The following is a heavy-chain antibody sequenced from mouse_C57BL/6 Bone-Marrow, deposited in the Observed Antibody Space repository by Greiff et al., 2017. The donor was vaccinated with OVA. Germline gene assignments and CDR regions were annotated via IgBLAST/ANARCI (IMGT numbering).Heavy chain of an antibody. D-gene: IGHD3-2*02. CDR1: GYTFTSYW. Sequence: QVQLQQPGAELVKPGASVKLSCKASGYTFTSYWMHWVKQRPGRGLEWIGRIDPNSGGTKYNEKFKSKATLTVDKPSSTAYMQFSSLTSEDSAIYYCARSDSSGYGYFDYWGQGTTLTVSS. CDR2: IDPNSGGT. V-gene: IGHV1-62-3*01. J-gene: IGHJ2*01. CDR3: ARSDSSGYGYFDY.